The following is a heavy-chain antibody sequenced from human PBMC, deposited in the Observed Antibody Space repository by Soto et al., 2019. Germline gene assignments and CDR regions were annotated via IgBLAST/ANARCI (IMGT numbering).Heavy chain of an antibody. CDR3: AREGGIVGATAADY. D-gene: IGHD1-26*01. CDR2: IYYSGRT. J-gene: IGHJ4*02. CDR1: VASISSGGYN. Sequence: QVQLQESGPGLVKPSQTLSLTCTVSVASISSGGYNWSGIGQPPGKAWEWFGYIYYSGRTYHTQSLKRRVTIXVXTXXDQVSLKLSSVTAADTAVYYCAREGGIVGATAADYWGQGPLVTVSS. V-gene: IGHV4-31*03.